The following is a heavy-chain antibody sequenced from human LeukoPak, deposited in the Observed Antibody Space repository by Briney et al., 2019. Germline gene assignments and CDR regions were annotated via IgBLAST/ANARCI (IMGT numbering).Heavy chain of an antibody. CDR1: GFTFSSYE. J-gene: IGHJ6*02. Sequence: PGGSLRLSCAASGFTFSSYEMNWVRQAPGKGLEWVSSISSSSSYIYYADSVKGRFTISRDNAKNSLYLQMNSLRAEDTAVYFCARDRVAAASYYGMDVWGQGTTVTVS. CDR3: ARDRVAAASYYGMDV. D-gene: IGHD6-13*01. V-gene: IGHV3-21*01. CDR2: ISSSSSYI.